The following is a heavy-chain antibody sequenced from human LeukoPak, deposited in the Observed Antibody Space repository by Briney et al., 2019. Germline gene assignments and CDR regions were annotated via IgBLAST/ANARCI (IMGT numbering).Heavy chain of an antibody. Sequence: PGGSLRLSCAASGFTFSSYSMNWVRRAPGKGLEWVSSISSSSSYIYYADSVKGRFTISRDNAKNSLYLQMNSLRAEDTAVYYCARVPYAYYYDSSGYYHPPDNWFDPWGQGTLVTVSS. CDR1: GFTFSSYS. V-gene: IGHV3-21*01. J-gene: IGHJ5*02. D-gene: IGHD3-22*01. CDR2: ISSSSSYI. CDR3: ARVPYAYYYDSSGYYHPPDNWFDP.